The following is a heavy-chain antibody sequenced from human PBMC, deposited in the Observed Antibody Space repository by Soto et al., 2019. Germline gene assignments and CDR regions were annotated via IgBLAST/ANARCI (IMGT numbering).Heavy chain of an antibody. D-gene: IGHD4-17*01. CDR3: AGAFSSGDYERDY. Sequence: EVQLLESGGGLVQPGGSLRLSCAASGFTFSSYAMSWVRQAPGKGLEWVSAISGSGGSTYYADSVKGRFSISRDNPKNTLYLQMNSLRAEDKAVYYCAGAFSSGDYERDYRGQGTLVTVGS. J-gene: IGHJ4*02. V-gene: IGHV3-23*01. CDR2: ISGSGGST. CDR1: GFTFSSYA.